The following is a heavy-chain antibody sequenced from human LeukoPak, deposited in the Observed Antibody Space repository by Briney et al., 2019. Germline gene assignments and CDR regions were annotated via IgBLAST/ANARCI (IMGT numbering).Heavy chain of an antibody. J-gene: IGHJ5*02. CDR3: ARGITMVRGVTNWFDP. CDR1: GYTFTSYG. D-gene: IGHD3-10*01. CDR2: ISAYNGNT. V-gene: IGHV1-18*01. Sequence: ASVKVSCKASGYTFTSYGISWVRQAPGQGREWMGWISAYNGNTNYAQKLQGRVTMTTDTSTSTAYMELRSLRSDDTAVYYCARGITMVRGVTNWFDPWGQGTLVTVSS.